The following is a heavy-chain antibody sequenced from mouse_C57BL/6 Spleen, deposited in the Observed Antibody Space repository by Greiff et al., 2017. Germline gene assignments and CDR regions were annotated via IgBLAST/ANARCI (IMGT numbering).Heavy chain of an antibody. Sequence: ESGPGLVKPSQSLSLTCSVTGYSITSGYYWNWIRQFPGNKLEWMGYISYDGSNNYNPSLKNRISITRDTSKNQFFLKLNSLTTEDTATYYCARKGVVATTARGVFAYWGQGTLVTVSA. V-gene: IGHV3-6*01. CDR1: GYSITSGYY. CDR3: ARKGVVATTARGVFAY. J-gene: IGHJ3*01. D-gene: IGHD1-1*01. CDR2: ISYDGSN.